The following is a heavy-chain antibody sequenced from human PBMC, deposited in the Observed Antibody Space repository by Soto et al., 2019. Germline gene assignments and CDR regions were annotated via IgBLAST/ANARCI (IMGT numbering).Heavy chain of an antibody. D-gene: IGHD5-12*01. V-gene: IGHV3-23*01. CDR3: AQFDSTSNSGCDSFDC. Sequence: EVQLLESGGGLVQPGGSLRLSCAASGFTFSNYAMSWVRQAPGKGLEWVSSISGSGDSTYYADSVKGRFAISRDNSKYTLYMQMSSLRTEDTSLYYCAQFDSTSNSGCDSFDCWGQGTLVNVSS. CDR2: ISGSGDST. CDR1: GFTFSNYA. J-gene: IGHJ4*02.